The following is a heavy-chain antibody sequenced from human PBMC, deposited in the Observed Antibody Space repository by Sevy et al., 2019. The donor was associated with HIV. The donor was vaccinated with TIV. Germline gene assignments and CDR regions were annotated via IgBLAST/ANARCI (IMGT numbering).Heavy chain of an antibody. V-gene: IGHV4-59*01. CDR3: ARGTAAAGTYYYYYMDV. Sequence: ETLSLTCTVSGGSISSYYWSWIRQPPGKRLEWIGYIYYSGSTNYIPSLKSGVTISVDTSKNQFSLKLSSVTAADTAVYYCARGTAAAGTYYYYYMDVWGKGTTVTVSS. D-gene: IGHD6-13*01. CDR1: GGSISSYY. CDR2: IYYSGST. J-gene: IGHJ6*03.